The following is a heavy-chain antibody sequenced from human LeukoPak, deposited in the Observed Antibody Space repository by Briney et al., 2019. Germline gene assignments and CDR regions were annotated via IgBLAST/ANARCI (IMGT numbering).Heavy chain of an antibody. CDR1: GGSISSYY. CDR2: IYYSGGT. CDR3: ARGAGATVFDY. J-gene: IGHJ4*02. V-gene: IGHV4-59*01. D-gene: IGHD6-19*01. Sequence: SETLSLTCTVSGGSISSYYWSWIRQPPGKGLEWIGYIYYSGGTNYNPSLKSRVTISVDTSKNQFSLKLSSVTAADTAVYYCARGAGATVFDYWGQGTLVTVSS.